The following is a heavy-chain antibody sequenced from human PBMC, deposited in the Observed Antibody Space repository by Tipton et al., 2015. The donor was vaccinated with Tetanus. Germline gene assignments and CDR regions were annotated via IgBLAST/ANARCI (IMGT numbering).Heavy chain of an antibody. D-gene: IGHD2/OR15-2a*01. Sequence: TLSLTCTVSGDSISRSYWSWIRQSPEKGLEWIGYIFIPEGTVYNPSLQSRVIISVDTSKSQVSLRLTSVTAADTAIYYCARAANNSRRRGYDVWGQGTKVIVSS. CDR1: GDSISRSY. CDR3: ARAANNSRRRGYDV. CDR2: IFIPEGT. V-gene: IGHV4-59*01. J-gene: IGHJ3*01.